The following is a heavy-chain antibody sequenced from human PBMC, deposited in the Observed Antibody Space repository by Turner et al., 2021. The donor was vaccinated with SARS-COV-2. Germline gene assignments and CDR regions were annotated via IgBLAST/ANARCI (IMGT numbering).Heavy chain of an antibody. CDR3: AKRDFADSNGYAPLFDY. CDR2: ISGSSFTT. Sequence: EVQLLESGGGLVQPGGSLRLSCAASGFTFSNYAMTWVRQTPGKGLEWVSGISGSSFTTYYADPAKGWFTISRDNAKNTLYLQMNSLRVEDTAVYYCAKRDFADSNGYAPLFDYWGQGTLVTVSS. CDR1: GFTFSNYA. D-gene: IGHD3-22*01. J-gene: IGHJ4*02. V-gene: IGHV3-23*01.